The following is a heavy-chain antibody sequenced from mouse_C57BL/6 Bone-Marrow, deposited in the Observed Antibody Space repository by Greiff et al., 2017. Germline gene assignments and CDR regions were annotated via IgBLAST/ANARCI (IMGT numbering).Heavy chain of an antibody. J-gene: IGHJ1*03. CDR2: IDPKSGGT. CDR3: ARWETTGYFDV. V-gene: IGHV1-72*01. CDR1: GYTFTSYW. D-gene: IGHD1-1*01. Sequence: QVQLQQPGAELVKPGASVKLSCKASGYTFTSYWMHWVKQRPGRGLEWIGRIDPKSGGTKYNEKFKSKATLTVDKPSSTAYMQLSSLTSEDSAVYYCARWETTGYFDVWGTGTTVTVSS.